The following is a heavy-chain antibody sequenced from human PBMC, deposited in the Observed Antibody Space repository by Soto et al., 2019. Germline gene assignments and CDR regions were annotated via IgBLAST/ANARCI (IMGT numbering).Heavy chain of an antibody. Sequence: QVQLVESGGGVVQPGRSLRLSCAATGFTFSSYAMHWVRQAPGKGLEWVAVISYDGSNKYYADSVKGRFTISRDNSKNTLYLEMNSPRAEDTAVYYCPPLMVYEIGGWGQGTLVTVSS. J-gene: IGHJ4*02. CDR3: PPLMVYEIGG. CDR1: GFTFSSYA. D-gene: IGHD2-8*01. CDR2: ISYDGSNK. V-gene: IGHV3-30-3*01.